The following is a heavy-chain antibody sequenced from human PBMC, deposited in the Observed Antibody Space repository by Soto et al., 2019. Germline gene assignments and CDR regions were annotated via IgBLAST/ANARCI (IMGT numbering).Heavy chain of an antibody. CDR2: IYYSGST. CDR1: GGSISSGDYY. D-gene: IGHD5-12*01. CDR3: GGTKYYYYYYGMDV. Sequence: PSETLSLTCPVSGGSISSGDYYWSWIRQPPGKGLEWIGYIYYSGSTYYNPSLKSRVTISVDTSKNQFSLKLSSVTAADTAVYYCGGTKYYYYYYGMDVWGQGTTVTVSS. J-gene: IGHJ6*02. V-gene: IGHV4-30-4*01.